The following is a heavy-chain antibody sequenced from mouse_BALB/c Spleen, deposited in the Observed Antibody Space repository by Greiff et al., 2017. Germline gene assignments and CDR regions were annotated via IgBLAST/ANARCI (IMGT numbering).Heavy chain of an antibody. V-gene: IGHV5-17*02. CDR3: ARYGGAY. Sequence: DVHLVESGGGLVQPGGSRKLSCAASGFTFSSFGMHWVRQAPEKGLEWVAYISSGSSTIYYADTVKGRFTISRDNPKNTLFLQMTSLRSGDTAMYYCARYGGAYWGQGTLVTVSA. CDR1: GFTFSSFG. D-gene: IGHD1-1*02. J-gene: IGHJ3*01. CDR2: ISSGSSTI.